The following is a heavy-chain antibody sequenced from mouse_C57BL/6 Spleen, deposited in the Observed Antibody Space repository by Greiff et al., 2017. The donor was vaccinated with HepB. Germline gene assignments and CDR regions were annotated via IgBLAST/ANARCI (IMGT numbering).Heavy chain of an antibody. D-gene: IGHD2-3*01. CDR2: ISSGSSTI. J-gene: IGHJ4*01. Sequence: DVMLVESGGGLVKPGGSLKLSCAASGFTFSDYGMHWVRQAPEKGLEWVAYISSGSSTIYYADTVKGRFTISRDNAKNTLFLQMTSLRSEDTAMYYCARDGYSRYAMDYWGQGTSVTVSS. CDR1: GFTFSDYG. V-gene: IGHV5-17*01. CDR3: ARDGYSRYAMDY.